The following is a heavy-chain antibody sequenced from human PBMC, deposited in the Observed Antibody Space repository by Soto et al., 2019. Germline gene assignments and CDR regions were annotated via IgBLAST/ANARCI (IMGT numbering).Heavy chain of an antibody. CDR2: INPNRGGT. CDR1: GYTFPGYY. V-gene: IGHV1-2*04. J-gene: IGHJ3*02. D-gene: IGHD6-13*01. CDR3: ARDVIATDASDI. Sequence: QVQLVQSGAEVKKPGASVKVSCKASGYTFPGYYMHWVRQAPGQGLEWMGWINPNRGGTNYAQKFQGWVTMTRDTSLSTAYWELSRLTSDDTAVDYWARDVIATDASDIWGRGTMVTVSS.